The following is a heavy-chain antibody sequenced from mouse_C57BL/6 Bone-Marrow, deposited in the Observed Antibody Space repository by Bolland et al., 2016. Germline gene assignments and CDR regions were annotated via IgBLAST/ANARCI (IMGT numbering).Heavy chain of an antibody. CDR2: LAYSI. D-gene: IGHD2-3*01. Sequence: LAYSIYYADTVTGRFTISRENAKNTLYLEMSSLRSEDTAMYYCARLNDGSSFAYWGQGTLV. J-gene: IGHJ3*01. CDR3: ARLNDGSSFAY. V-gene: IGHV5-15*01.